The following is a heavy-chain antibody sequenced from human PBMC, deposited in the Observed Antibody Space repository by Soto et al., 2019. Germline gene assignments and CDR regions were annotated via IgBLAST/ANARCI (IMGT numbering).Heavy chain of an antibody. J-gene: IGHJ4*02. Sequence: ASVKVSCKASGFTFTSSAVQWVRQARGQRLEWIGWIGVGSGNRHYAQKFQERVTVTRDMSTNTAYMELSSLRSEDTAVYYCAALGVNFDHWGQGTLVTVSS. D-gene: IGHD2-8*01. CDR2: IGVGSGNR. CDR3: AALGVNFDH. CDR1: GFTFTSSA. V-gene: IGHV1-58*01.